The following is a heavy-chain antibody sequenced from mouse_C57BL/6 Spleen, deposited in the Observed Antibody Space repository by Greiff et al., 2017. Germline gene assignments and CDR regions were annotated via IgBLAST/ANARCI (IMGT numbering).Heavy chain of an antibody. J-gene: IGHJ1*03. CDR3: ARSAPPQLRYFDV. CDR2: INPSGGYT. Sequence: QVQLQQSGAELARPGASVKMSCKASGYTFTSYTMHWVKQRPGQGLEWIGYINPSGGYTKYNQKFKDKATLTADTSSSTAYMQLSSLTSEDSAVXYCARSAPPQLRYFDVWGTGTTVTVSS. CDR1: GYTFTSYT. D-gene: IGHD3-1*01. V-gene: IGHV1-4*01.